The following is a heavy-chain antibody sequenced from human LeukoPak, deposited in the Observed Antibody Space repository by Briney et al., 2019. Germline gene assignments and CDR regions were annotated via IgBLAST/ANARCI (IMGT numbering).Heavy chain of an antibody. Sequence: ASVKASCKASGYTFTGYYMHWVRQAPGQGLEWMGWINPNSGGTNYAQKFQGRVTMTRDTSISTAYMELSRLRSDDTAVYYCARGGIAAAGINSGNSDQSIDYWGQGTLVTVSS. J-gene: IGHJ4*02. CDR1: GYTFTGYY. CDR2: INPNSGGT. CDR3: ARGGIAAAGINSGNSDQSIDY. D-gene: IGHD6-13*01. V-gene: IGHV1-2*02.